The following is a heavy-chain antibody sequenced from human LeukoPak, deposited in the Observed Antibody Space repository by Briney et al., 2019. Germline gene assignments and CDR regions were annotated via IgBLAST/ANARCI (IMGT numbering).Heavy chain of an antibody. J-gene: IGHJ4*02. D-gene: IGHD3-10*01. CDR3: ARTSGSGSPLDY. V-gene: IGHV1-18*01. Sequence: HVASVKVSCKASGYTFTRCGISWVRQAPRQGLEWMGWISGYNGHTDYAQNLQARVTMTTEISTSTAYMELRSLRSDDTAVYFCARTSGSGSPLDYWGQGTLVTVSS. CDR1: GYTFTRCG. CDR2: ISGYNGHT.